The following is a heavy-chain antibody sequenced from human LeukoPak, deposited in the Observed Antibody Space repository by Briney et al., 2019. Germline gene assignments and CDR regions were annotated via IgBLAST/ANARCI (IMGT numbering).Heavy chain of an antibody. Sequence: ASVKVSCKASGGTFSSYAISWVRQAPGQGLEWMGWNNTNTGNPAYAQGFTGRFVFSLDTSVSTAYLQISSLKADDTAVYYCAREVAIGRAAMEGLLHWGQGTLVTVSS. CDR1: GGTFSSYA. D-gene: IGHD5-18*01. CDR2: NNTNTGNP. CDR3: AREVAIGRAAMEGLLH. V-gene: IGHV7-4-1*02. J-gene: IGHJ4*02.